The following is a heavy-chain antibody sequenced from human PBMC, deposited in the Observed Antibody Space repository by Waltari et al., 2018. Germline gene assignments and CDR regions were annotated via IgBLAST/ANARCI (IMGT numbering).Heavy chain of an antibody. V-gene: IGHV3-74*01. CDR2: INTDGRST. D-gene: IGHD6-6*01. J-gene: IGHJ3*02. CDR1: GLTFSNHW. Sequence: EVQLVESGGGLVQPGGSLRLSCAASGLTFSNHWMHWVRTDPGKGLVWVSRINTDGRSTTYADSVKGRFTISRDNAKNTLYLQMNSLRAEDTAVYYCARDGTYSSSSATDAFDIWGQGTMVTVSS. CDR3: ARDGTYSSSSATDAFDI.